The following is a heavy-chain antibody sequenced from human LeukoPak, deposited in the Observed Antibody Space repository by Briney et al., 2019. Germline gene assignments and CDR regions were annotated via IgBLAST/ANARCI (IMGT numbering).Heavy chain of an antibody. CDR1: GGSISSSSYY. J-gene: IGHJ5*02. D-gene: IGHD2-15*01. V-gene: IGHV4-39*01. Sequence: SETLSLTCTVSGGSISSSSYYWGWIRQPPGKGLEWIGSIYYSGSTYYNPSRKSRVTISVDTSKNQFSLTLSSVTAADTAVYYCARQAVVYCSGGSCYGGWFDPWGQGTLVTVSS. CDR3: ARQAVVYCSGGSCYGGWFDP. CDR2: IYYSGST.